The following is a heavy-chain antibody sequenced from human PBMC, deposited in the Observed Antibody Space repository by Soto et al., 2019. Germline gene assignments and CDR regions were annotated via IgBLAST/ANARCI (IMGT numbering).Heavy chain of an antibody. Sequence: GGSLRLSCAASGFTFDDYAMHWVRQAPGKGLEWVSGISWNSGSIGYADSVKGRFTISRDNAKNSLYLQMNSLRAEDTALYYCAKGNLRSFYFDYWGQGTLVTVSS. CDR2: ISWNSGSI. CDR1: GFTFDDYA. V-gene: IGHV3-9*01. J-gene: IGHJ4*02. D-gene: IGHD3-10*01. CDR3: AKGNLRSFYFDY.